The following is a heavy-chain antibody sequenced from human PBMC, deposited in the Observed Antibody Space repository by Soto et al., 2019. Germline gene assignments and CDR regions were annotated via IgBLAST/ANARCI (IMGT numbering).Heavy chain of an antibody. D-gene: IGHD5-12*01. Sequence: PGGSLRLSCAASGFTFSSYWMSWVRQAPGKGLEWVANIKQDGSEKYYVDSVKGRFTISRDNAKNSLYLQMSSLRAEDTAVYYCARDRDGYDYYYYGMDVWGQGTTVTVSS. CDR1: GFTFSSYW. V-gene: IGHV3-7*01. CDR2: IKQDGSEK. J-gene: IGHJ6*02. CDR3: ARDRDGYDYYYYGMDV.